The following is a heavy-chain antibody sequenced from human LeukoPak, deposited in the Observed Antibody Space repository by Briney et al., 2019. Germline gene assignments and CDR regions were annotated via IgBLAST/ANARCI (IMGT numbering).Heavy chain of an antibody. CDR1: GGSISSSSYY. CDR2: IYYSGST. Sequence: SETLSLTCTVSGGSISSSSYYWGWIRQPPGKGLEWIGSIYYSGSTYYNPSLKSRVTISVDTSKNQFSLKLSSVTAADTAVYYCARDRNRLFGVADYWGQGTLVTVSS. J-gene: IGHJ4*02. D-gene: IGHD3-3*01. V-gene: IGHV4-39*07. CDR3: ARDRNRLFGVADY.